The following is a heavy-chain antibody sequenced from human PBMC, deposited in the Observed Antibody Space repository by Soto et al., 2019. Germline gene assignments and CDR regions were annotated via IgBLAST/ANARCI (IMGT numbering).Heavy chain of an antibody. V-gene: IGHV4-61*01. D-gene: IGHD3-3*01. Sequence: SETLSLTCTVSGGSSKSGIYSWIWIRQPPGKGLEWIGYVYHTGRTSYNPSLKSRVSISMDTSKNQFSLNLDSVTAADTAVYFCARDFAYFDPWGQGTLVTVSS. CDR2: VYHTGRT. J-gene: IGHJ4*02. CDR1: GGSSKSGIYS. CDR3: ARDFAYFDP.